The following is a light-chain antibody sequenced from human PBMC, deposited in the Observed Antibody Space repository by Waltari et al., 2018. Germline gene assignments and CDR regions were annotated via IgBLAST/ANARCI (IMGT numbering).Light chain of an antibody. J-gene: IGLJ2*01. CDR1: SSDVGTYNY. V-gene: IGLV2-14*03. CDR2: DVS. CDR3: SSYLGGSTLERI. Sequence: QSALTQPASVSGSPGQSITLSCTGTSSDVGTYNYVSWYQQFPGKAPKLVIYDVSDQPSALSTRFSGSKSGNTASLPTSGLQADDEAVYYCSSYLGGSTLERIFGGGTKLTVL.